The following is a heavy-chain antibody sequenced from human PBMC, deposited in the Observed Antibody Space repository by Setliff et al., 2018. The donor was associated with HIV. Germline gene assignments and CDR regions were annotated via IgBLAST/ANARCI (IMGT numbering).Heavy chain of an antibody. Sequence: PGGSLRLSCAASGFTFDDFGMTWVRQRPGRGLEWVSGINWNGAITDYADSVKGRFTISRDNAKNSLYLQMNSLRAEDTAVYYCARGYYDSSGYSAFDIWGQGTMVTVSS. CDR1: GFTFDDFG. D-gene: IGHD3-22*01. CDR3: ARGYYDSSGYSAFDI. J-gene: IGHJ3*02. CDR2: INWNGAIT. V-gene: IGHV3-20*04.